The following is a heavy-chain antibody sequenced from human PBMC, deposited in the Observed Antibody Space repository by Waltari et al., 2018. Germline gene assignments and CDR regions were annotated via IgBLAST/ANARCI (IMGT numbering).Heavy chain of an antibody. D-gene: IGHD6-13*01. CDR1: GFTFSSYA. CDR2: LYIDGTT. CDR3: AESRAAAGLDS. V-gene: IGHV3-23*03. J-gene: IGHJ4*02. Sequence: EVQLLESGGGLVQPGGSLRLSCSGFTFSSYAMSWVRQAPGMGLEWVSVLYIDGTTHYVDSVEGRFTISRDHSDNTLHLQMSSLRAEDTAVYYCAESRAAAGLDSWGQGTLVTVSS.